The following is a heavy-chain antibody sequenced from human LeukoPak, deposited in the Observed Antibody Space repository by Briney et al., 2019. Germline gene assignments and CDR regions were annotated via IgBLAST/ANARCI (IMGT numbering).Heavy chain of an antibody. CDR3: AQGYSSGWYPY. V-gene: IGHV3-23*01. CDR1: GFSVSSFG. Sequence: PGGSLRLSCAVSGFSVSSFGMSWVRQAPGKGLEWVSAISVNGETTWYADSLKGRFIISRDNSKNPLYLQLSSLRAEDTAVYYCAQGYSSGWYPYWGQGSLVSVSS. D-gene: IGHD6-19*01. J-gene: IGHJ4*02. CDR2: ISVNGETT.